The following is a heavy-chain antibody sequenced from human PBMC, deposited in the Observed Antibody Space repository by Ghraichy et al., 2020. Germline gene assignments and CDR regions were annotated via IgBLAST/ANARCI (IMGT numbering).Heavy chain of an antibody. D-gene: IGHD3-10*01. CDR3: ARLPLLWFGELLSPGYYYGMDV. J-gene: IGHJ6*02. Sequence: ASVKVSCKASGYTFTSYDINWVRQATGQGLEWMGWMNPNSGNTGYAQKFQGRVTMTRNTSISTAYMELSSLRSEDTAVYYCARLPLLWFGELLSPGYYYGMDVWGQGTTVTVSS. CDR1: GYTFTSYD. CDR2: MNPNSGNT. V-gene: IGHV1-8*01.